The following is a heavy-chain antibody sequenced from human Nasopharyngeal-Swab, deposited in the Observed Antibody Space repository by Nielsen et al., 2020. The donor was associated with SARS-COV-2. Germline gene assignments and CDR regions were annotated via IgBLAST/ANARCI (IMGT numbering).Heavy chain of an antibody. Sequence: SLKISCAASGFTFDDYTMHWVRQAPGKGLEWVSGINWNSGRKGYADSVKGRLTISRDNAKNSLYLLVNSLRSEDTALYYCARGTADYSNPSFDYWGQGTLVTVPS. CDR1: GFTFDDYT. CDR2: INWNSGRK. J-gene: IGHJ4*02. D-gene: IGHD4-11*01. V-gene: IGHV3-9*01. CDR3: ARGTADYSNPSFDY.